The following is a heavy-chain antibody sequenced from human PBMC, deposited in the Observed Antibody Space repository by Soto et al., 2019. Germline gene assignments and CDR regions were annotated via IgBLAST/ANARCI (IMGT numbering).Heavy chain of an antibody. D-gene: IGHD4-4*01. Sequence: DVQLLESGGGLVQPGGSLRLSCAASGFRFSTYDMSWVRQAPGKGLEWVSVMSGSGSGTYYADSVKGRFTISRDNSKNTLYLQMNSLRGEDTAVYYCVRQAKLSTVTASVGYYYGLDVWGQGTTGTV. CDR2: MSGSGSGT. CDR3: VRQAKLSTVTASVGYYYGLDV. J-gene: IGHJ6*02. CDR1: GFRFSTYD. V-gene: IGHV3-23*01.